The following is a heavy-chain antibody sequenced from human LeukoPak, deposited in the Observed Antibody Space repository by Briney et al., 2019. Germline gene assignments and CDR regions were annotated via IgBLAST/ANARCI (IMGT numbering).Heavy chain of an antibody. Sequence: GRSLRLSCAASGFTFDDYAMYWVRQSPGKGLEWVSGISWNSGSIGYADSVKGRFTISRDNAKNSLYLQMNSLRAEDMAFYYCAKDRIRYCSSTSCNDAFDIWGQGTMVTVSS. V-gene: IGHV3-9*03. CDR1: GFTFDDYA. CDR3: AKDRIRYCSSTSCNDAFDI. D-gene: IGHD2-2*01. J-gene: IGHJ3*02. CDR2: ISWNSGSI.